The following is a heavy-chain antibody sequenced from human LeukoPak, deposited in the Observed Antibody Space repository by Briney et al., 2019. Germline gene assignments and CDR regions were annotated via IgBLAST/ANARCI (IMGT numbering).Heavy chain of an antibody. V-gene: IGHV3-21*01. CDR1: GFTFGSYS. D-gene: IGHD6-19*01. CDR2: ISTTSGSYI. CDR3: ARAASGYSSGWSFDY. Sequence: GGSLRLSCAASGFTFGSYSMNWVRQVPGKGLEWVSFISTTSGSYIYYADLVKGRFTISRDNAKNSLYLQMNSLRAEDTAVYYCARAASGYSSGWSFDYWGQGTLVTVSS. J-gene: IGHJ4*02.